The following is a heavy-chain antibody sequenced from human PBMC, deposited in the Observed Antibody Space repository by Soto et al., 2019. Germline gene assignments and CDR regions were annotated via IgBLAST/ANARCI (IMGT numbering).Heavy chain of an antibody. CDR1: GGSFSGYY. D-gene: IGHD3-22*01. CDR3: ARGTQTDDYCDSSGDAFDI. J-gene: IGHJ3*02. Sequence: PSETLSLTCAVYGGSFSGYYWSWVRQPPGKGLEWIGEINHSGSTNYNPSLKSRVTISVDTSKNQFSLKLSSVTAADTAVYYCARGTQTDDYCDSSGDAFDIWGQGTMVTVSS. V-gene: IGHV4-34*01. CDR2: INHSGST.